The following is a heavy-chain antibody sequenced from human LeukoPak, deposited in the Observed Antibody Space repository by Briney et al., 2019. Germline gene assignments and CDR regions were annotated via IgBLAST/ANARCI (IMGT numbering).Heavy chain of an antibody. V-gene: IGHV3-13*01. CDR1: GFTFSSYD. CDR2: IGTAGAT. Sequence: GGSLRLSCAASGFTFSSYDMHWVRQTTGKGLEWVSGIGTAGATFYPGSVKGRFTISRENAKNSLYLQMNNLRVGDTAVYYCTRATAGFDYWGQGTLVTVSS. J-gene: IGHJ4*02. CDR3: TRATAGFDY.